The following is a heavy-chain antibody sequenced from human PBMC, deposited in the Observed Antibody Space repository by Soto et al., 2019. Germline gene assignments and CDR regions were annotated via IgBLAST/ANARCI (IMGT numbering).Heavy chain of an antibody. CDR3: ARTVAGYFDY. J-gene: IGHJ4*02. V-gene: IGHV1-18*01. CDR2: ISTYNGNT. CDR1: GYTFTSSG. Sequence: SVKVSCKASGYTFTSSGISWVRQAPVQGPEWMGWISTYNGNTNYAQNLQGRVTMTTDTSTSTAYMELRGLRSDDTAVYYCARTVAGYFDYWGQGTLVTVSS. D-gene: IGHD6-19*01.